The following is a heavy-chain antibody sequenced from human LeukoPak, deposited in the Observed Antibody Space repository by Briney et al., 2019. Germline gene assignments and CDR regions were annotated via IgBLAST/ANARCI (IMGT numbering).Heavy chain of an antibody. D-gene: IGHD3-9*01. Sequence: PGGSLRLSCAASGFTFSSYAMSWVRQAPGKGLEWVSAISGSGGSTYYADSVKGRFTISRDNSKNTLYLQMNSLRAEDTAVYYCAKGGAPYDILTDFDYWGQGTLVTVSS. J-gene: IGHJ4*02. CDR3: AKGGAPYDILTDFDY. CDR1: GFTFSSYA. CDR2: ISGSGGST. V-gene: IGHV3-23*01.